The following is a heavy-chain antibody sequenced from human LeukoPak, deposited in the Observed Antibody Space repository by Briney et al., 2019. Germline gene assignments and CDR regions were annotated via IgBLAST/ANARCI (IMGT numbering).Heavy chain of an antibody. D-gene: IGHD2-21*02. V-gene: IGHV1-69*06. CDR2: IIPIFGTA. Sequence: SVKVSCKASGGTFSSYAISWVRQAPGQGLEWMGGIIPIFGTANYAQKFQGRVTITADKSTSTAYMELSSLRSDDTAVYYCARDCGGDCYSMENFDYWGQGTLVTVSS. CDR1: GGTFSSYA. J-gene: IGHJ4*02. CDR3: ARDCGGDCYSMENFDY.